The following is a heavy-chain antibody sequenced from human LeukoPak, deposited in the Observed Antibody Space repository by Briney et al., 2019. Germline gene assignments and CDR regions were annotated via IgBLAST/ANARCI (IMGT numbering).Heavy chain of an antibody. CDR2: INQNGGVK. J-gene: IGHJ4*02. Sequence: GGSLRLSCAASGFTFSSYWMRWVRQAPGKGLEWVATINQNGGVKYYVDSVKGRFTISRDNAKTSLFLRMNSLRIDDTAMYYCTRTVNSASDFWGQGTLVTVSS. D-gene: IGHD4-23*01. CDR1: GFTFSSYW. V-gene: IGHV3-7*03. CDR3: TRTVNSASDF.